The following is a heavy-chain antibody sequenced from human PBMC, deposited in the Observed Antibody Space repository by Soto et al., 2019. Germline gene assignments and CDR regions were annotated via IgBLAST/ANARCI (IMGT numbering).Heavy chain of an antibody. D-gene: IGHD1-26*01. CDR3: ARIKWGLDYYSGMDV. Sequence: ASVKVSCKASGGTFSSYAISWVRQAPGQGLEWVAWINPKTAATNYAKKFQDRVTLTSDTSFSTAYLELTRLRPDDTALYYCARIKWGLDYYSGMDVWGQGTAVTVSS. V-gene: IGHV1-2*02. J-gene: IGHJ6*02. CDR2: INPKTAAT. CDR1: GGTFSSYA.